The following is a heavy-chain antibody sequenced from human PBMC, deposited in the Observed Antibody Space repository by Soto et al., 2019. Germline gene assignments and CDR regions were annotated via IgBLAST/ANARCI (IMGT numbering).Heavy chain of an antibody. CDR2: IYYSGST. CDR3: ARVRSLFYGDYWLGMDV. CDR1: GGSISSYY. J-gene: IGHJ6*02. V-gene: IGHV4-59*01. D-gene: IGHD4-17*01. Sequence: SETLSLTCTVSGGSISSYYWSWIRQPPGKGLEWIGYIYYSGSTNYNPSLKSRVTISVDTSKNQLSLKLSSVTAADTAVYYCARVRSLFYGDYWLGMDVWGQGTTVTVSS.